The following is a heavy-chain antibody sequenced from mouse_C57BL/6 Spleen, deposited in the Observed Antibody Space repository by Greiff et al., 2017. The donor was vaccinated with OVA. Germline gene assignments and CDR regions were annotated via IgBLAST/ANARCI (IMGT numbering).Heavy chain of an antibody. V-gene: IGHV5-12*01. J-gene: IGHJ4*01. Sequence: EVKVEESGGGLVQPGGSLKLSCAASGFTFSDYYMYWVRQTPEKRLEWVAYISNGGGSTYYPDTVKGRFTISRDNAKNTLYLQMSRLKSEDTAMYYCARQGTTVVAPYAMDYWGQGTSVTVSS. CDR2: ISNGGGST. CDR1: GFTFSDYY. D-gene: IGHD1-1*01. CDR3: ARQGTTVVAPYAMDY.